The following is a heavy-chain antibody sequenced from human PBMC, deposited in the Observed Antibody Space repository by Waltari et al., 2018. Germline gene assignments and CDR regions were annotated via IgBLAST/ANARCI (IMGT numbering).Heavy chain of an antibody. J-gene: IGHJ4*02. CDR3: ARDRRDFGVVIPGFDY. CDR2: ISAYNGNT. CDR1: GYTFTSYG. Sequence: QVQLVQSGAEVKKPGASVKVSCKASGYTFTSYGISWVRQAPGQGLEWMGWISAYNGNTNYAQKLQGRVTMTTDTATSTAYMELRSLRSDDTAVYYCARDRRDFGVVIPGFDYWGQGTLVTVSS. D-gene: IGHD3-3*01. V-gene: IGHV1-18*01.